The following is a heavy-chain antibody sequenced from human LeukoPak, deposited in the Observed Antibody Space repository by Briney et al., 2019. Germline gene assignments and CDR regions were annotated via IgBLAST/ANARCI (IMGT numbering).Heavy chain of an antibody. CDR2: IYPGDSDT. V-gene: IGHV5-51*01. D-gene: IGHD3-3*01. J-gene: IGHJ4*02. CDR1: GYSFTSYW. CDR3: ARHPLSYDFWSGHFDY. Sequence: GESLQISCKGSGYSFTSYWIGWVRPMPGKGLEWMGIIYPGDSDTRYSPSFQGQVTISADKSISTAYLQWSSLKASDTAMYYCARHPLSYDFWSGHFDYWGQGTLVTVSS.